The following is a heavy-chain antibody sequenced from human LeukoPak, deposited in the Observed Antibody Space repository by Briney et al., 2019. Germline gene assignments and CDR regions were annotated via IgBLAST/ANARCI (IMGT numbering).Heavy chain of an antibody. D-gene: IGHD3-22*01. Sequence: GGSLRLSCAASGFTFSTNYMGWVRQAPGKGLEWVSVLYSGGSTYYTDSVKGRFTISRDNSQNTLYLQMGSLRPEDTAVYYCESLSDSSTYGAFDIWGPGTMVTVSS. V-gene: IGHV3-66*02. CDR3: ESLSDSSTYGAFDI. CDR1: GFTFSTNY. CDR2: LYSGGST. J-gene: IGHJ3*02.